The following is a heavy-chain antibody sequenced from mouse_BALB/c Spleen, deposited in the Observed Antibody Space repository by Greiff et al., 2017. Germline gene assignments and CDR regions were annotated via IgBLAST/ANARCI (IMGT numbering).Heavy chain of an antibody. J-gene: IGHJ4*01. CDR3: ARSAYYGNYYAMDY. D-gene: IGHD2-10*01. Sequence: QVQLQQSGPELVKPGASVRISCKASGYTFTSYYIHWVKQRPGQGLEWIGWIYPGNVNTKYNEKFKGKATLTADKSSSTAYMQLSSLTSEDSAVYFGARSAYYGNYYAMDYWGQGTSVTVSS. V-gene: IGHV1S56*01. CDR1: GYTFTSYY. CDR2: IYPGNVNT.